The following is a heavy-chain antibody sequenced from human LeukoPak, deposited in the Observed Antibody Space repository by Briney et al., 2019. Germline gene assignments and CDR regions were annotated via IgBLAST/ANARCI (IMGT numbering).Heavy chain of an antibody. D-gene: IGHD5-18*01. CDR2: INPDGNKK. Sequence: GGSLRLSCAVSGLTFSSSWMDWVRQAPGKGLEWVASINPDGNKKYSADSVKGRFTISRDNAENSLYLQMNSLRVEDSAFYYCARDLAYSRLDYWGQGMLVTVSS. CDR3: ARDLAYSRLDY. J-gene: IGHJ4*02. CDR1: GLTFSSSW. V-gene: IGHV3-7*01.